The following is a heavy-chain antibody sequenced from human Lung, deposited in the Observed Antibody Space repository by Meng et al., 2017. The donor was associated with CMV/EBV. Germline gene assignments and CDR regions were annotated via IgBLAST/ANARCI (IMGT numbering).Heavy chain of an antibody. J-gene: IGHJ4*02. CDR3: ASFPPPGKQWLVTDY. CDR1: GGSICSSNW. V-gene: IGHV4-4*02. CDR2: IYHSGST. D-gene: IGHD6-19*01. Sequence: VPLQESGAGLAKPSGTLSLTCAVSGGSICSSNWWSLVRQPPGKGLEWIGEIYHSGSTNYNPSLKSRVTISVDKSKNQFSLKLSSVTAADTAVYYCASFPPPGKQWLVTDYWGQGTLVTVSS.